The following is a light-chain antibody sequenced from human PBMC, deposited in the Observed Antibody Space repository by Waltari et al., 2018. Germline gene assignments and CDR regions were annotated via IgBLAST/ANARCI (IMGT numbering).Light chain of an antibody. CDR2: AAS. CDR3: QQSYNTPQT. CDR1: QTTSRF. V-gene: IGKV1-39*01. J-gene: IGKJ1*01. Sequence: DIQLTQSPSSLSASVGDRVTITCRTSQTTSRFLNWYQHKPGRAPKLLIYAASILETGAPSRFSGSGSGTDFTLTISSLQPEDFATYYCQQSYNTPQTFGQGTRVEMK.